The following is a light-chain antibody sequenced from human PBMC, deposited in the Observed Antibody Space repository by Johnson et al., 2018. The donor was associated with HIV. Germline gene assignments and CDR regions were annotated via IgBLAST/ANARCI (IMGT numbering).Light chain of an antibody. CDR3: GTWNSSLSGGPYV. V-gene: IGLV1-51*01. Sequence: QSVLTQPPSVSAAPGQKVTISCSGSSSNIGNNYVSWYQQLPGTVPKLLIYDNNKRPSGIPDRFSGSKSGTSATLGITGLQTGDEADYYCGTWNSSLSGGPYVFGTGTKVTAL. CDR1: SSNIGNNY. J-gene: IGLJ1*01. CDR2: DNN.